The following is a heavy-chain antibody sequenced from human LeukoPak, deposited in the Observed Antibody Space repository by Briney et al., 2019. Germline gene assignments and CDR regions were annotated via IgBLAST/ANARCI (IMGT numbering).Heavy chain of an antibody. V-gene: IGHV3-66*01. CDR3: ARVGARGVIRFDY. D-gene: IGHD3-10*01. J-gene: IGHJ4*02. CDR1: EFSVGSNY. Sequence: GGTLRLSCAASEFSVGSNYMTWVRQAPGKGLEWVSLIYSGGSTYYADSVKGRFTISRDNSKNTLYLQMNSLRAEDTAVYYCARVGARGVIRFDYWGQGTLVTVSS. CDR2: IYSGGST.